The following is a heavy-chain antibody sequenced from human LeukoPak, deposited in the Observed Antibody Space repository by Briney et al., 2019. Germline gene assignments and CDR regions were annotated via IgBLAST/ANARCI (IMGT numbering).Heavy chain of an antibody. CDR1: GYTFTAYY. Sequence: ASVKVSCKASGYTFTAYYIHWVRQAPGQGLEWMGRINPNSGGTDSAQRFQGRVTMTTDTSTHTAHMELSGLRSDDTAVYYCARDLSRISRATDAFDMWGQGTMVTVSS. CDR3: ARDLSRISRATDAFDM. J-gene: IGHJ3*02. CDR2: INPNSGGT. D-gene: IGHD1-14*01. V-gene: IGHV1-2*06.